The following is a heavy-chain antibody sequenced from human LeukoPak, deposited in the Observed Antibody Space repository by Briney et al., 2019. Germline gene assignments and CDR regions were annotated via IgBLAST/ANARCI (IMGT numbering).Heavy chain of an antibody. Sequence: PSQTLSLTCTVSGGSISSGNYYWSRIRQHPGKGLEGIGNIYDGGKTYDNPSLKSRITMSIDTSKNQFSLRLRSVTAADAAIYFCARGPKSNTYYYYFYIDVWGIGTTVTVSS. CDR1: GGSISSGNYY. CDR3: ARGPKSNTYYYYFYIDV. V-gene: IGHV4-31*03. J-gene: IGHJ6*03. CDR2: IYDGGKT.